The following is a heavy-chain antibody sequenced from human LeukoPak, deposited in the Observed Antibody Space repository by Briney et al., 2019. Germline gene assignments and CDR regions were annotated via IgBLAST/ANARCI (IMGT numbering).Heavy chain of an antibody. CDR3: VRDSSSWYDRYYYYYGMDV. J-gene: IGHJ6*02. D-gene: IGHD6-13*01. Sequence: PGGSLRLSCAASGFTFSSYSMNWVRQAPGKGLEWVSSISSSSSSIYYADPAKGRFTICSNNAKNSLYLQMNSLRAEETAVYYCVRDSSSWYDRYYYYYGMDVWGQGTTVTVSS. CDR1: GFTFSSYS. CDR2: ISSSSSSI. V-gene: IGHV3-21*01.